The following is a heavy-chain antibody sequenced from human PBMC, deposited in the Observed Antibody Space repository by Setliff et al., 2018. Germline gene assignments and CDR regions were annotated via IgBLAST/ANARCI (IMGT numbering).Heavy chain of an antibody. J-gene: IGHJ3*02. CDR1: GFSVSSNY. D-gene: IGHD6-19*01. CDR3: AREPTSSGWYGGDAFDI. CDR2: IYSGDDT. V-gene: IGHV3-53*01. Sequence: GGSLRLSCAASGFSVSSNYMSWVRQAPGKGLEWVSIIYSGDDTYYADSVKGRFTISRDNSKNTMYLQMRSLRVADTAVYYCAREPTSSGWYGGDAFDIWGQGTMVTV.